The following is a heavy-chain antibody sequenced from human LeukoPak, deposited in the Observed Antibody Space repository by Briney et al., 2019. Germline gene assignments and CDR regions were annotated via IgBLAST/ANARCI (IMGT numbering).Heavy chain of an antibody. V-gene: IGHV3-74*01. D-gene: IGHD3-22*01. CDR2: INGDGSST. J-gene: IGHJ4*02. CDR1: GFTFSTYW. CDR3: ARSADSSGYFREITLYYFDY. Sequence: GGSLRLSCAASGFTFSTYWMHWVRQAPGKGLVWVSRINGDGSSTSYADSVKGRFTISRNNAKNSLYLQMNSLRAEDTAVYYCARSADSSGYFREITLYYFDYWGQGTLVTVSS.